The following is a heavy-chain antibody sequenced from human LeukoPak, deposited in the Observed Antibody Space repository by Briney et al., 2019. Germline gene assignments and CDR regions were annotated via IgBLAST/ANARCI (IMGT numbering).Heavy chain of an antibody. D-gene: IGHD1-26*01. J-gene: IGHJ4*02. CDR3: ARGKSRRYPATWSTFDY. CDR2: ISSSSSYI. V-gene: IGHV3-21*01. Sequence: PGGSLRLSCAASGFTFSSYSMNWVRQAPGKGLEWVSSISSSSSYIYYADSVKGRFTISRDNAKNSLYLQMNSLRAEDTAVYYCARGKSRRYPATWSTFDYWGQGTLVTVSS. CDR1: GFTFSSYS.